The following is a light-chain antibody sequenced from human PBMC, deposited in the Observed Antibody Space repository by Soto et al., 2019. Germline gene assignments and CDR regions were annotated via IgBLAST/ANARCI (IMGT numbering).Light chain of an antibody. V-gene: IGLV2-14*01. CDR2: EVS. J-gene: IGLJ2*01. CDR3: SSYTSSSTRV. CDR1: SSDVGGYNY. Sequence: QSALTQPASVSGSAGQSITISCTGASSDVGGYNYVSWYQQHPGKAPKLIIYEVSNRPSGVSNRFSGSKSGNTASLTISGLQAEDGADYYCSSYTSSSTRVFGGGTKLTVL.